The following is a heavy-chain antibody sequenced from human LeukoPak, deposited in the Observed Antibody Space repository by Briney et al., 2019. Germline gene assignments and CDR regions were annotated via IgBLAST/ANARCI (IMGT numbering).Heavy chain of an antibody. CDR3: AKDLGSAAGRGYYFDY. CDR1: GFTFSSYS. Sequence: GGSLRLSCAASGFTFSSYSMNWVRQAPGKGLEWVSSISSSSSYIYYADSVKGRFTISRDNAKNSLYLQMNSLRAEDMAVYFCAKDLGSAAGRGYYFDYWGQGTLVTVSS. J-gene: IGHJ4*02. CDR2: ISSSSSYI. V-gene: IGHV3-21*01. D-gene: IGHD6-13*01.